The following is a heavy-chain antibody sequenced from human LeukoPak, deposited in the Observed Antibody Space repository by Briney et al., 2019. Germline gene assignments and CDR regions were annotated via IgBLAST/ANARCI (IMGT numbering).Heavy chain of an antibody. J-gene: IGHJ3*02. V-gene: IGHV5-51*01. CDR1: GYSFTSYW. Sequence: GESLKISCKGSGYSFTSYWIGWVRQMPGKGLVWMGIIYPGDSDTRYSPSFQGQVTISADKSISTAYLQWSSLKASDTAMYYCARGRVVVAARPMDAFDIWGQGTMVTVSS. CDR2: IYPGDSDT. D-gene: IGHD6-6*01. CDR3: ARGRVVVAARPMDAFDI.